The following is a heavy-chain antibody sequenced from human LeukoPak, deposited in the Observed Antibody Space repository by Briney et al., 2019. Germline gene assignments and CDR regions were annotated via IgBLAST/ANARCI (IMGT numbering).Heavy chain of an antibody. Sequence: PGRSLRLSCAASGFIFSSYAMHWVRQAPGKGLEWVAVTSYDGSKRYYADSVKGRFTISRDTSKNTLYLQMNTLRAEDTAVYYCARDPEGQYYYYYYYMDVWGKGTTVTVSS. CDR3: ARDPEGQYYYYYYYMDV. V-gene: IGHV3-30*04. CDR2: TSYDGSKR. J-gene: IGHJ6*03. CDR1: GFIFSSYA.